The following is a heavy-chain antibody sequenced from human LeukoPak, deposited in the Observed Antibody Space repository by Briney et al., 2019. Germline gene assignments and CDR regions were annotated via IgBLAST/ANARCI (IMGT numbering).Heavy chain of an antibody. D-gene: IGHD4-17*01. J-gene: IGHJ4*02. CDR2: ISGSGGST. V-gene: IGHV3-23*01. Sequence: GGSLRLSCAASGFTFSSYAMSWVRQAPGKGLEWVSAISGSGGSTYYADSVKGRFTISRDNSKNTLYLQMNSLRAEDTAVYYCAKGFCRLTTVTTFDYWGQGTLVTVSS. CDR1: GFTFSSYA. CDR3: AKGFCRLTTVTTFDY.